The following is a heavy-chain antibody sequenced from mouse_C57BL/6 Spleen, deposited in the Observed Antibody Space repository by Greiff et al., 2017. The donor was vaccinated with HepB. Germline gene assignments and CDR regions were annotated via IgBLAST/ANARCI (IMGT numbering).Heavy chain of an antibody. Sequence: QVQLKQPGAELVRPGTSVKLSCKASGYTFTSYWMHWVKQRPGQGLEWIGVIDPSDSYTNYNQKFKGKATLTVDTSSSTAYMQLSSLTSEDSAVYYCATRRGDVDYWGQGTTLTVSS. CDR3: ATRRGDVDY. J-gene: IGHJ2*01. CDR2: IDPSDSYT. CDR1: GYTFTSYW. V-gene: IGHV1-59*01.